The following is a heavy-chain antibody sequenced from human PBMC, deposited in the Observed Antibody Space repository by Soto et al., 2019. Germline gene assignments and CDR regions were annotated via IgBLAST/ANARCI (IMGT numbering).Heavy chain of an antibody. V-gene: IGHV3-21*01. CDR2: ISSSTSYI. CDR1: GFSFSSYS. CDR3: ARGYTGYCSGGTCYWFDP. D-gene: IGHD2-15*01. J-gene: IGHJ5*02. Sequence: EVQLVESGGGLVKPGGSLRLSCAAPGFSFSSYSMNWVRQAPGKGLEWVSSISSSTSYINYADSVKGRFTISRDNAKKSLYLHMNSLRAEDTAVYYCARGYTGYCSGGTCYWFDPWGQGTLVTVSS.